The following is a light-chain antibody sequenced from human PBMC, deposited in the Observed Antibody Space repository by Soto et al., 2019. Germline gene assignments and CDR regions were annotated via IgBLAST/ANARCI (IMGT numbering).Light chain of an antibody. CDR3: QQTSSTPT. CDR2: AAS. J-gene: IGKJ4*01. CDR1: QSIRSY. V-gene: IGKV1-39*01. Sequence: DIQLTQSPSSLSASVGDRVTITCRASQSIRSYLNWYQQKPGKAPKLLIYAASSLQTGVSSRFSGSGSGTDFTLTISNLQPEDFATYYCQQTSSTPTFGGGTNVDIK.